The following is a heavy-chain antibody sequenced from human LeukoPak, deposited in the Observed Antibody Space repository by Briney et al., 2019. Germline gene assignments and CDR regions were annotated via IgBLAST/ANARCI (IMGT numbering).Heavy chain of an antibody. CDR3: ARDLEYCDSSGYSGWYSDL. CDR1: GGSISSYY. V-gene: IGHV4-59*01. CDR2: IYYSGST. Sequence: PSETLSLTCTVSGGSISSYYWSWIRQPPGKGLEWIGYIYYSGSTNYNPSLKSRVTISVDTSKNQFSLKLSSVTAADTAVYYCARDLEYCDSSGYSGWYSDLWSRGTLVTVSS. J-gene: IGHJ2*01. D-gene: IGHD3-22*01.